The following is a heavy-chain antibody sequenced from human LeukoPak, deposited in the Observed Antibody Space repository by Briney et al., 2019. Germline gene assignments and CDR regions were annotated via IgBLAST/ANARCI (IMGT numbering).Heavy chain of an antibody. Sequence: SETLSLTCTVSGGSISSGGYYWSWIRQHPGKGLEWIGYIYYSGSTYYNPSLKSRVTISVDTSKNQFSLKLGSVTAADTAVYYCARIGITGTISSGLVDYWGQGTLVTVSS. J-gene: IGHJ4*02. D-gene: IGHD1-7*01. CDR1: GGSISSGGYY. V-gene: IGHV4-31*03. CDR3: ARIGITGTISSGLVDY. CDR2: IYYSGST.